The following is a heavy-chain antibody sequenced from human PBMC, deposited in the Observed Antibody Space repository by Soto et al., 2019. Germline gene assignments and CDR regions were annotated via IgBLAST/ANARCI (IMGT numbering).Heavy chain of an antibody. J-gene: IGHJ3*02. CDR3: ARAWVDDAFDI. V-gene: IGHV1-8*01. CDR1: GYTCTSWW. D-gene: IGHD1-26*01. Sequence: DSGRVSCRASGYTCTSWWLTWVRQATGQGLEWMGWMNPNSGNTGYAQKFQGRVTMTRNTSISTAYMELSSLRSEDTAVYYCARAWVDDAFDIWGQGTMVTVSS. CDR2: MNPNSGNT.